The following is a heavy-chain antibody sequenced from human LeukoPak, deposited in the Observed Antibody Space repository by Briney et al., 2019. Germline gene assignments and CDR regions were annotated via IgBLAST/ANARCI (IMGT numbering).Heavy chain of an antibody. CDR2: ISAYNGNT. CDR1: GYTFTSYG. J-gene: IGHJ4*02. CDR3: ARVPARIGPQRWVDY. V-gene: IGHV1-18*01. Sequence: WASVKASCKASGYTFTSYGISWVRQAPGQGLEWMGWISAYNGNTNYAQKLQGRVTMTTDTSTSTAYMELRSLRSDDTAVYYCARVPARIGPQRWVDYWGQGTLVTVSS. D-gene: IGHD3/OR15-3a*01.